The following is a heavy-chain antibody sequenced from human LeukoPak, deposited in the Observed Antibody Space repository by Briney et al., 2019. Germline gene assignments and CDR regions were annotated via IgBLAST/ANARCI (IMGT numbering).Heavy chain of an antibody. J-gene: IGHJ4*02. D-gene: IGHD6-19*01. CDR2: ISSSDTYT. CDR1: GFTFSDYY. V-gene: IGHV3-11*06. CDR3: ARGPYSSGSSADY. Sequence: GGSLRLSCAASGFTFSDYYMSWIRQAPGKGLEWVSYISSSDTYTNYADPVKGRFTISRDNAKNSLYLQMNSLRAEDTAVYYCARGPYSSGSSADYWGQGTLVTVSS.